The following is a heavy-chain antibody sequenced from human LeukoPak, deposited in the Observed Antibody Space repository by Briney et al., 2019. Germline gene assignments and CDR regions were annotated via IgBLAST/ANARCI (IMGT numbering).Heavy chain of an antibody. Sequence: QPGGSLRLSCAASGFTFSSYSMNWVRQAPGKGLEWVSYISSSSSTIYYADSVKGRFTISRDNAKNSLYLQMNSLRAEDTAIYYCAREGVPYYHISNWFDPWGQGTLVTVSS. CDR2: ISSSSSTI. J-gene: IGHJ5*02. CDR3: AREGVPYYHISNWFDP. V-gene: IGHV3-48*01. CDR1: GFTFSSYS. D-gene: IGHD3-9*01.